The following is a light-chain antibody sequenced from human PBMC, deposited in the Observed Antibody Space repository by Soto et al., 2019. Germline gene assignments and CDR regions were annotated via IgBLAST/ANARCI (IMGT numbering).Light chain of an antibody. CDR3: GSWDSSLSAYV. J-gene: IGLJ1*01. CDR1: SSTIGGNS. CDR2: DDT. V-gene: IGLV1-51*01. Sequence: QSVLAQQPSVSAAPGQKVTLSCAGSSSTIGGNSVSWYQQLPATAPPLLIYDDTKRPSAFPDRFSGSKSGTSATLCITGFQTGAEADYYCGSWDSSLSAYVFGTGTKVTVL.